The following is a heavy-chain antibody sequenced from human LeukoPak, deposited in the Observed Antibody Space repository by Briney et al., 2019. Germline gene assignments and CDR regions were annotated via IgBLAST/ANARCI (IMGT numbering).Heavy chain of an antibody. V-gene: IGHV3-23*01. J-gene: IGHJ4*02. CDR3: AKDREGTIADYFDY. Sequence: GGSLRLSCAASGFTFSSYGMHWVRQAPGKGLEWVSSISGSGGSTYYADSVKGRFTISRDNSKNTLYLQMNSLRGEDTAVYYCAKDREGTIADYFDYWGQGTLVTVSS. D-gene: IGHD1-7*01. CDR2: ISGSGGST. CDR1: GFTFSSYG.